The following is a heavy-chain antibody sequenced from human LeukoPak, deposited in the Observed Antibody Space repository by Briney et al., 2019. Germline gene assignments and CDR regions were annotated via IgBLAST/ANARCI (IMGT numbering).Heavy chain of an antibody. J-gene: IGHJ4*02. CDR3: AKDGLRRELLFDY. Sequence: PGRSLRLSCAASGFTFSSYAMHWVRQAPGKGLEWVAVISYDGSNKYYADSVKGRFTISRDNSKNTLYLQMNSLRAEDTAVYYCAKDGLRRELLFDYWGQGTLVTVSS. V-gene: IGHV3-30-3*01. CDR1: GFTFSSYA. CDR2: ISYDGSNK. D-gene: IGHD1-26*01.